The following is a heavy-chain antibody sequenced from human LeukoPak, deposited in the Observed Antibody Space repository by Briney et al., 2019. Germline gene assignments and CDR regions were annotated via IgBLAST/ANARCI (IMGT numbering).Heavy chain of an antibody. Sequence: GGSLRLSCAASGFTFSNAWMSWVRQAPGKGLEWVGRIKSKTGGGTTDYAAPVKGRFTISRDDSKNTLYLQMNSLKTEDTAVYYCTTDHGSWGYWGQRTLVTVS. CDR3: TTDHGSWGY. D-gene: IGHD6-13*01. CDR1: GFTFSNAW. V-gene: IGHV3-15*01. CDR2: IKSKTGGGTT. J-gene: IGHJ4*02.